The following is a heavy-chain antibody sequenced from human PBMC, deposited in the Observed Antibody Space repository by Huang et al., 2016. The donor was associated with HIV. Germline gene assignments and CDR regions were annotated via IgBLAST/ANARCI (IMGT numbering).Heavy chain of an antibody. CDR3: ARGRLMSWIAASDWFFDL. CDR1: GGSFSGYY. J-gene: IGHJ2*01. CDR2: CKHSGST. V-gene: IGHV4-34*02. D-gene: IGHD2-15*01. Sequence: QMQLQQWGAGLLKPSETLSLTCALYGGSFSGYYWSWLRQPQGKGLEWIGECKHSGSTTYNPAVKSRVSISVDTSKNQFSLKLSSVTAADTAVYYCARGRLMSWIAASDWFFDLWGRGTLVTVSS.